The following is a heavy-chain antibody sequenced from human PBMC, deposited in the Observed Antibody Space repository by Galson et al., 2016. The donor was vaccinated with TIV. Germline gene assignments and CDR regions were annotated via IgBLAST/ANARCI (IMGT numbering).Heavy chain of an antibody. V-gene: IGHV1-8*01. CDR1: GHTFTSYD. CDR3: AQLVRKCGMTRCYGDHVDY. CDR2: MNPNSGNT. D-gene: IGHD2-2*01. Sequence: SVKVSCKASGHTFTSYDMNWVRQAPGQGLEWMGWMNPNSGNTGYTQKFQGRVTMIRDTSVSTAYMELTNLRSEDTAVYFCAQLVRKCGMTRCYGDHVDYWGQGTLVTVSS. J-gene: IGHJ4*02.